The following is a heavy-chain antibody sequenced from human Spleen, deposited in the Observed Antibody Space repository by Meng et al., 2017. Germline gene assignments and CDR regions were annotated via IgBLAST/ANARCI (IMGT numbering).Heavy chain of an antibody. CDR1: GGSFSDYY. Sequence: QGQLQEVGEGLLKPSETLSLTCVVSGGSFSDYYWSWIRQPPGKGLEWIGEINHSGSTNYNPSLESRATISVDTSQNNLSLKLSSVTAADSAVYYCARGPTTMAHDFDYWGQGTLVTVSS. V-gene: IGHV4-34*01. D-gene: IGHD4-11*01. J-gene: IGHJ4*02. CDR2: INHSGST. CDR3: ARGPTTMAHDFDY.